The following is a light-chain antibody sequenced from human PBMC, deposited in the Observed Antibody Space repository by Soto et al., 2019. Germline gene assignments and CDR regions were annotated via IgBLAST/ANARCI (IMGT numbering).Light chain of an antibody. CDR1: QSISSY. CDR2: AAS. CDR3: PQSYSTPVT. J-gene: IGKJ1*01. Sequence: DIQMTQSRSSLSASVGDRVTITCRASQSISSYLNWYQQKPGKAPKLLIYAASSLQSGVPSRFSGSGSGTDFTLTISSLQPEDFATYYCPQSYSTPVTFAHGTKLDIK. V-gene: IGKV1-39*01.